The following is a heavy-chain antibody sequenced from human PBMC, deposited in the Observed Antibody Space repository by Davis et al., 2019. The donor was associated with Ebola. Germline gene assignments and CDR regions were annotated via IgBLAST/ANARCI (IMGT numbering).Heavy chain of an antibody. D-gene: IGHD6-13*01. CDR1: GAPISNGDYY. V-gene: IGHV4-31*03. CDR2: IYSSGSA. J-gene: IGHJ6*03. CDR3: ATGIDSSWPPGHYCMDV. Sequence: PSETLSLTCTVSGAPISNGDYYWNWIRQHPGKGLEWIGYIYSSGSADYNPSLKSRVTISIDTSKNQFALKVTSVTAADTAVYYCATGIDSSWPPGHYCMDVWGKGTTVTVSS.